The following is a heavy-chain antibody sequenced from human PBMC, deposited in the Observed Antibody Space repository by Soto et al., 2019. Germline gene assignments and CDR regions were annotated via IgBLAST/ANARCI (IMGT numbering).Heavy chain of an antibody. CDR3: AGVRGINVFDY. V-gene: IGHV4-31*03. J-gene: IGHJ4*02. D-gene: IGHD3-10*01. Sequence: QVQLQESGPGLLKPSQTLSLTCTVSGGSISSGGYYWSWIRQHPGKGLEWIGYIYYSGSTYYNPSLKSRVTIAIDTSKNQFSLKLSSVTAADTAVYYCAGVRGINVFDYWGQGTLVTVSS. CDR2: IYYSGST. CDR1: GGSISSGGYY.